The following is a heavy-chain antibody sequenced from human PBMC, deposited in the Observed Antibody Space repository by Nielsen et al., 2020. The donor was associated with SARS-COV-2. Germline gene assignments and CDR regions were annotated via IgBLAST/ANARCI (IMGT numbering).Heavy chain of an antibody. D-gene: IGHD2-2*01. CDR2: INPSGGST. CDR3: ARSRGCSATSCFFDY. V-gene: IGHV1-46*01. J-gene: IGHJ4*02. Sequence: ASVKVSCKASGYTFTSYYMHWVRQAPGQGLEWMGIINPSGGSTSYAQKFQGRVTMTRDTSASTAYMELSGLSSEDTAVYYCARSRGCSATSCFFDYWGQGALVTVSS. CDR1: GYTFTSYY.